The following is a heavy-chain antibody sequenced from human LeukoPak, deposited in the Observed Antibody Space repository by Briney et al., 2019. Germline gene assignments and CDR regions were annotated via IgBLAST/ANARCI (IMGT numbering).Heavy chain of an antibody. J-gene: IGHJ4*02. Sequence: GGSLRLSCAASGFTFDDYDMSWVRQAPGKGLEWVSGINWNGGSTGYADSVKGRFTISRDNAKNSLYLQMNSLRAEDTALYYCAKNSDGGGGGSSSYWGRETRVTVSS. CDR2: INWNGGST. CDR3: AKNSDGGGGGSSSY. CDR1: GFTFDDYD. D-gene: IGHD2-15*01. V-gene: IGHV3-20*04.